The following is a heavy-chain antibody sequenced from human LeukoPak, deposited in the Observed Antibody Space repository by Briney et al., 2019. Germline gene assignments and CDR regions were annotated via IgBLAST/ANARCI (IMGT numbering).Heavy chain of an antibody. D-gene: IGHD5-12*01. CDR1: GFTFDDYA. CDR3: AKDTGIVATYGMDV. J-gene: IGHJ6*02. CDR2: ISWNSGSI. Sequence: GGSLRLSCAASGFTFDDYAMHWVRQAPGKGLEWVSGISWNSGSIGYADSVKGRFTISRDNAKNSLYLQMNSLRAEDTALYYCAKDTGIVATYGMDVWGQGTTVTVSS. V-gene: IGHV3-9*01.